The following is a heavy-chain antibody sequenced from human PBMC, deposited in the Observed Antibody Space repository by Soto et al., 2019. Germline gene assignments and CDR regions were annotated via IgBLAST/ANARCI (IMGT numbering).Heavy chain of an antibody. J-gene: IGHJ6*03. D-gene: IGHD2-2*02. Sequence: SETLSLTCTVSGGSISSCYWSWIRQPPGKGLEWIGYIYYSGSTNYNPSLKSRVTISVDTSKNQFSLKLSSVTAADTAVYYCARRGGYCSSTSCYSYYYYMHVWGKGTTVNVSS. V-gene: IGHV4-59*08. CDR3: ARRGGYCSSTSCYSYYYYMHV. CDR2: IYYSGST. CDR1: GGSISSCY.